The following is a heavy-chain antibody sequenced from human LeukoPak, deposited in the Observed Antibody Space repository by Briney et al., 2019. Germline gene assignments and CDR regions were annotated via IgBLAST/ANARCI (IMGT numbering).Heavy chain of an antibody. Sequence: ASVKVSCKASGYTFTGYYMHWVRQAPGQGLEWMGWINPNSGGTNYAQKFEGRVTMTRDTSISTAYMELGRLRSDDTAVYYCARAHYYDGTVYYVYFDYWGQGTLVTVSS. J-gene: IGHJ4*02. CDR2: INPNSGGT. CDR3: ARAHYYDGTVYYVYFDY. D-gene: IGHD3-22*01. CDR1: GYTFTGYY. V-gene: IGHV1-2*02.